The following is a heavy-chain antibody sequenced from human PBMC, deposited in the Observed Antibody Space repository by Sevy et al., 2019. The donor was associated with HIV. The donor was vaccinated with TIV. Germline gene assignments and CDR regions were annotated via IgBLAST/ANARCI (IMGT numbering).Heavy chain of an antibody. CDR3: ARLQSCGGSCYTFDS. Sequence: GGSLRLSCAASGFTFSNYGMHWVRQAPGKGLEWVSSINYIDRYIKYADSVRGRFTISRDNPKNSVSLRMNSLRDDDTAMYYCARLQSCGGSCYTFDSWGQGTLVTVSS. V-gene: IGHV3-21*06. D-gene: IGHD2-15*01. CDR2: INYIDRYI. CDR1: GFTFSNYG. J-gene: IGHJ4*02.